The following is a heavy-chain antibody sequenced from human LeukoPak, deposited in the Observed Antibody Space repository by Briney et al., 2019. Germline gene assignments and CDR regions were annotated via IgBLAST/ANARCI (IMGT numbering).Heavy chain of an antibody. Sequence: PGGSLRLSCAASGFSFSNYGMHWVRQAPGKGLEWVAVIWYDGSNKFYADSVKGRFTISRDNSKNTLYLQMNSLRAEDTAVYYCAKDPKEWEPRQGFDPWGQGTLVTVSS. J-gene: IGHJ5*02. CDR2: IWYDGSNK. V-gene: IGHV3-33*06. D-gene: IGHD1-26*01. CDR3: AKDPKEWEPRQGFDP. CDR1: GFSFSNYG.